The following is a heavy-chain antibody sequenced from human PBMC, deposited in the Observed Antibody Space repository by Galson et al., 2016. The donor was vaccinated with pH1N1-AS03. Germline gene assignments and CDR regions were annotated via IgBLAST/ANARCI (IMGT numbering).Heavy chain of an antibody. J-gene: IGHJ6*02. Sequence: ETLSLTCTVSGGSVNGYYWTWIRQPPGKGLEWIGQIFYIGDTLYTPSLRGRVTMSVDTSKNQLSLRLSSVTAADTAVYYCGRHLRPSYSMDVWGQGTTVTVSS. D-gene: IGHD2-15*01. V-gene: IGHV4-59*08. CDR2: IFYIGDT. CDR3: GRHLRPSYSMDV. CDR1: GGSVNGYY.